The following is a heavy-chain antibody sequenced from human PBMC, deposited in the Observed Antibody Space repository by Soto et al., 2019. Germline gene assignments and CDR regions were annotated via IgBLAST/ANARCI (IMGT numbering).Heavy chain of an antibody. CDR1: GFTFSSFV. J-gene: IGHJ3*01. CDR2: ISPGADVS. CDR3: VRRAITATTKWCAFDV. V-gene: IGHV3-23*01. Sequence: EVQLLESGGGLVQPGGSLRLSCAASGFTFSSFVMNWVRQAPGKGLEWVSTISPGADVSHYTDSVKGRFTISRDNSSRTLHLQMDSLRVEDAAGYFCVRRAITATTKWCAFDVWGQGTAVTVSS. D-gene: IGHD1-20*01.